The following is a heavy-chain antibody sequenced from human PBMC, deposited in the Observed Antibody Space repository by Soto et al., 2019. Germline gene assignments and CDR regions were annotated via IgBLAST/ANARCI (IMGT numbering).Heavy chain of an antibody. Sequence: GESLKISCKGSGYSFTNHWIDWVRQMPGKGLQWMGVIYPDDSNIKYSPSFQGHVTFSVDKSTSTAYLQWSALKASDTAIYFCARRIYGANDYWGQGTQVTVSS. CDR2: IYPDDSNI. J-gene: IGHJ4*02. V-gene: IGHV5-51*01. D-gene: IGHD4-17*01. CDR3: ARRIYGANDY. CDR1: GYSFTNHW.